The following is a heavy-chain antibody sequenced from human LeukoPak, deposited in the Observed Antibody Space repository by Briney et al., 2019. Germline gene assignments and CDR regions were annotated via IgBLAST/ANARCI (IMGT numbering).Heavy chain of an antibody. CDR3: ARDHHEQPAKKVLRYFDWLTSPDDFYYFDY. CDR1: GGSISSYY. V-gene: IGHV4-4*07. CDR2: IYTSGST. J-gene: IGHJ4*02. D-gene: IGHD3-9*01. Sequence: SETLSLTCTVSGGSISSYYWSWIRQPAGRGLEWIGRIYTSGSTNYNPSLKSRVTMSVDTSKNQFSLKLSSVTAADTAVYYCARDHHEQPAKKVLRYFDWLTSPDDFYYFDYWGQGTLVTVSS.